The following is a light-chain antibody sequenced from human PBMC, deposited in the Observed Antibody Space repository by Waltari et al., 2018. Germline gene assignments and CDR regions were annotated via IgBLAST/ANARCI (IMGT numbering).Light chain of an antibody. Sequence: QSVLTQPPSLSGAPGQRVTFSCTGSSSNIGAGYYVHWYQQLPGTAPKLLIYETDSRPSGVPDRFSGSKSGTSASLAITGLQAEDEADYYCQSYDTTLRGSIFGGGTKLTVL. V-gene: IGLV1-40*01. CDR3: QSYDTTLRGSI. CDR1: SSNIGAGYY. J-gene: IGLJ2*01. CDR2: ETD.